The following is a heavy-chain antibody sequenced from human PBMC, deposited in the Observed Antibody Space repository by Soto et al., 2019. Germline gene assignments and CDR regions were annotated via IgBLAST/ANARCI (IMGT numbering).Heavy chain of an antibody. CDR1: GFTFSSYD. CDR2: IGTAGDT. J-gene: IGHJ3*02. Sequence: GGSLRLSCAASGFTFSSYDMHWVRQATGKGLEWVSAIGTAGDTYYPGSVKGRFTISRENAKNSLYLQMNSLRAGDTAVDYCARVRSGYYAFDIWGQGTMVTVSS. V-gene: IGHV3-13*01. CDR3: ARVRSGYYAFDI. D-gene: IGHD3-3*01.